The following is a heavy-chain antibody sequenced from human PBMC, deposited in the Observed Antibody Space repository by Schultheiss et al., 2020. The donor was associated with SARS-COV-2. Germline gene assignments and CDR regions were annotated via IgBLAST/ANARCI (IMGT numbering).Heavy chain of an antibody. D-gene: IGHD2-15*01. CDR3: AKDIGRSPSDY. J-gene: IGHJ4*02. CDR1: GFTFSSYG. CDR2: ISYDGSNK. Sequence: GGSLRLSCAASGFTFSSYGMHWVRQAPGKGLEWVAVISYDGSNKYYADSVKGRFTISRDNSKNTLYLQMNSLRAEDTAVYYCAKDIGRSPSDYWGQGTLVTVSS. V-gene: IGHV3-30*18.